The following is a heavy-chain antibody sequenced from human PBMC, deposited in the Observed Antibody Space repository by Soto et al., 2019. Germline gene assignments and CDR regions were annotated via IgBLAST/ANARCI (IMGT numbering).Heavy chain of an antibody. D-gene: IGHD3-10*02. CDR2: INPSGGST. CDR1: GYTFISYY. CDR3: ARTPMLVHGMAV. V-gene: IGHV1-46*03. J-gene: IGHJ6*02. Sequence: ASVKVSCKASGYTFISYYMHWVRQAPGQGLEWMGIINPSGGSTNYAQKFQGRVTMTRDTSTSTVYMELSSLRSEDTAVYYCARTPMLVHGMAVRGQGTTVTVSS.